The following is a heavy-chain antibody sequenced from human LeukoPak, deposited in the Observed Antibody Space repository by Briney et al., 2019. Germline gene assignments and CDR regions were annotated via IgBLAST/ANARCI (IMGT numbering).Heavy chain of an antibody. CDR1: GFTFSNAW. CDR2: IRSETDGGTT. V-gene: IGHV3-15*01. J-gene: IGHJ4*02. CDR3: AHRDTVMVRVDY. D-gene: IGHD5-18*01. Sequence: GGSLRLSCAASGFTFSNAWMSWVRQAPGKGLEWAGRIRSETDGGTTDYAAPVKGRFTISRDDSKSTVYLQMSSLKTEDTAVYFCAHRDTVMVRVDYWGQGTLVTVSS.